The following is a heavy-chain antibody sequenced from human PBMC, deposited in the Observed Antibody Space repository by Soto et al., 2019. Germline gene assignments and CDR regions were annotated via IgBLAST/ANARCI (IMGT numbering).Heavy chain of an antibody. Sequence: GGSLRLSCAASGFTFSSYSMNWVRQAPGKGLEGVSSISSRSSDIYYADSVKGRVTISRDNAKNLLYLQMNSQRAEDTAVYYCASIGIWGQGTLVTVSS. V-gene: IGHV3-21*01. CDR2: ISSRSSDI. CDR1: GFTFSSYS. CDR3: ASIGI. J-gene: IGHJ4*02. D-gene: IGHD3-16*02.